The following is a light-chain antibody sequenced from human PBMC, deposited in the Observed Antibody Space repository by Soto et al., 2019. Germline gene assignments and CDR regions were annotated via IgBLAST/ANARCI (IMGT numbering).Light chain of an antibody. CDR2: GAS. V-gene: IGKV3-15*01. J-gene: IGKJ1*01. CDR1: QTVGSN. CDR3: QQYNNWPPT. Sequence: DIVMTQSPATLSLSPGERATLSCRASQTVGSNLAWYQRKPGQAPRLLISGASTRATGLPARFSGSGSGTGAEFTLTSSSLQSEDFAVYYCQQYNNWPPTFGQGTKVEIK.